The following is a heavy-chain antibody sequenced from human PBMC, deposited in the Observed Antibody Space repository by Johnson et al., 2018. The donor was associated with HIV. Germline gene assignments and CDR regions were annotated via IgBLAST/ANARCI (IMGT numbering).Heavy chain of an antibody. CDR2: IYSGGST. CDR1: EFTFSSNY. J-gene: IGHJ3*02. CDR3: ARVGSSGWYEMDAFDI. Sequence: VQLVESGGGVVQPGRSLRIYCAVSEFTFSSNYMSWVLQAPGKGLEWVSVIYSGGSTYYADSVKGRFTISRDNSKNTLYLQMNSLRAEDTAVYYCARVGSSGWYEMDAFDIWGQGTMVTVSS. D-gene: IGHD6-19*01. V-gene: IGHV3-53*01.